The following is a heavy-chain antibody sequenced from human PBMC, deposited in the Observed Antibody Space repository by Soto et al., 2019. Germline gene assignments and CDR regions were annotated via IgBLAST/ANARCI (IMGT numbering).Heavy chain of an antibody. D-gene: IGHD6-13*01. CDR2: ISAYNGNT. J-gene: IGHJ6*02. V-gene: IGHV1-18*01. CDR3: ASPIAAAGHYYYGMDV. Sequence: ASVKVSCKASGYTFTSYGISWVRQAPGQGLEWMGWISAYNGNTNYAQKLQGRVTMTTDTSTSTAYMELRSLRSDDTAVYYCASPIAAAGHYYYGMDVWGQGTTVTVSS. CDR1: GYTFTSYG.